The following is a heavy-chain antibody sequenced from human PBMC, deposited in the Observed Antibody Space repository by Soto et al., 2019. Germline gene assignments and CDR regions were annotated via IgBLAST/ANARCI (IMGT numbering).Heavy chain of an antibody. D-gene: IGHD5-12*01. J-gene: IGHJ4*02. CDR2: IYYSGST. V-gene: IGHV4-39*01. CDR1: GGSISSSSYY. Sequence: PSETLSLTCTVSGGSISSSSYYWGWIRQPPGKGLEWIGSIYYSGSTYYNPSLKSRVTISVDTSKDQFSLKLSSVTAADTAVYYCARLKELPEYSGYGSFDYWGQGTLVTVSS. CDR3: ARLKELPEYSGYGSFDY.